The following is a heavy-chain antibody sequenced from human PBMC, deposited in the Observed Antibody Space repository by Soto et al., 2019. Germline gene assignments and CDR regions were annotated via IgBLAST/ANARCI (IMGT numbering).Heavy chain of an antibody. CDR3: AKDQRRGIQLWLRVSDY. CDR2: ISYDGSNK. J-gene: IGHJ4*02. D-gene: IGHD5-18*01. CDR1: GFTFSSYG. Sequence: GSLRLSCAASGFTFSSYGMHWVRQAPGKGLEWVAVISYDGSNKYYADSVKGRFTISRDNSKNTLYLQMNSLRAEDTAVYYCAKDQRRGIQLWLRVSDYWGQGTLVTVSS. V-gene: IGHV3-30*18.